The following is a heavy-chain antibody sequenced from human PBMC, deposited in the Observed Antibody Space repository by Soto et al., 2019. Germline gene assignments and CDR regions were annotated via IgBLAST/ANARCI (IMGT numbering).Heavy chain of an antibody. V-gene: IGHV3-7*05. Sequence: ESGGGLVQPGGSLRLSCAASGFTFGDFWMSWARQAPGKGLEWVANIKHDGSEKYYVDSMKGRCSISRDDAKNSLYLQMNSLRAEDTAMYYCVRDIAEWGQGTLVTVSS. D-gene: IGHD6-13*01. CDR1: GFTFGDFW. CDR2: IKHDGSEK. CDR3: VRDIAE. J-gene: IGHJ4*02.